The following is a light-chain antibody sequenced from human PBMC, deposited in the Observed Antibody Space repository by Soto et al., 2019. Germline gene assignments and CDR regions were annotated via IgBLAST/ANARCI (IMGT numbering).Light chain of an antibody. CDR1: QSLLHSNGYNY. V-gene: IGKV2-28*01. CDR2: LVS. J-gene: IGKJ2*01. Sequence: DIVMTQSPLSLPVTPGEPASISCRSSQSLLHSNGYNYLDWYLQKPGQSPHLLIYLVSNRASGVPDRFSGSGSGTDFTLKISRVEAEDVGVYYCMQALQIPYTFDQGTKLEIK. CDR3: MQALQIPYT.